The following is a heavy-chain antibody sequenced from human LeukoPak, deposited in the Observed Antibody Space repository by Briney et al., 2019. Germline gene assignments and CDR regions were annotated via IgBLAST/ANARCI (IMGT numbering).Heavy chain of an antibody. CDR1: GYTFTSYY. J-gene: IGHJ4*02. D-gene: IGHD3-22*01. Sequence: ASVKVSCKASGYTFTSYYMHWVRQAPGQGLEWMGIINPSGGSTSYAQKFQGRVTKTRDTSTSTVYMELSSLRSEDTAVYYCARDLDDSSGYSPLFDYWGQGTLVTVSS. CDR2: INPSGGST. CDR3: ARDLDDSSGYSPLFDY. V-gene: IGHV1-46*01.